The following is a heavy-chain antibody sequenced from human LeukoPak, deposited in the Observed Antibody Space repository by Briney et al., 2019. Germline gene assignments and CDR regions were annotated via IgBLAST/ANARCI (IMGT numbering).Heavy chain of an antibody. D-gene: IGHD3-10*01. J-gene: IGHJ6*02. Sequence: GGSLRLSCAASGFTFSSYAMSWVRQAPGKGLEWVSAISGSGGSTYYADSVKGRFTISRDNSKNTLYLQMNSLRAEDTAVYYCARAIGDPNYYYYGMDVWGQGTTVTVSS. CDR2: ISGSGGST. CDR3: ARAIGDPNYYYYGMDV. CDR1: GFTFSSYA. V-gene: IGHV3-23*01.